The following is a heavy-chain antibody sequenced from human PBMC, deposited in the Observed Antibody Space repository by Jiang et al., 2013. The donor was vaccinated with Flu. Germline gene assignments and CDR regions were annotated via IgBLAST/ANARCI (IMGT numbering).Heavy chain of an antibody. CDR1: GFTFSSYG. CDR2: IRYDGNNK. D-gene: IGHD6-13*01. V-gene: IGHV3-30*02. J-gene: IGHJ4*02. CDR3: AKGLQLVVDSDS. Sequence: QLVESGGGVVQPGGSLRLSCAASGFTFSSYGMHWVRQAPGKGLEWVAFIRYDGNNKYYADSVKGRSTISRGNSKNTLYLQMNSLRAEDTGIYYCAKGLQLVVDSDSWGQGTLVTVSS.